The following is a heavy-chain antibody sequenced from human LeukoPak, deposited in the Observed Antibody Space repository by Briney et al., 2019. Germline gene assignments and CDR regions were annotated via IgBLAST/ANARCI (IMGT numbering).Heavy chain of an antibody. D-gene: IGHD5-12*01. V-gene: IGHV1-2*02. CDR2: INPNSGGT. CDR3: VTVEYSGYDIFDY. J-gene: IGHJ4*02. CDR1: GYTLTGYY. Sequence: ASVKVSCKASGYTLTGYYMHWVRQAPGQGLEWMGWINPNSGGTNYAQKFQGRVTMTRDTSISTAYMELSRLRSDDTAVYYCVTVEYSGYDIFDYWGQGNLVTVSS.